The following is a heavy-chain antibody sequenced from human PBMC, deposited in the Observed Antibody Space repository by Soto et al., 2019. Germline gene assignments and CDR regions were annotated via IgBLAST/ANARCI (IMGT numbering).Heavy chain of an antibody. V-gene: IGHV3-30*04. J-gene: IGHJ6*02. CDR2: MSNNGSKR. CDR3: ASFAFDARGHRQHLDVHEVDV. D-gene: IGHD2-8*01. CDR1: GXTFSRDS. Sequence: GSLRLSCDTSGXTFSRDSVHWVRQAPGKGLDGGALMSNNGSKRDCADSVMGRFTISTNNFKKTLRLLMHILRSEGTSVSICASFAFDARGHRQHLDVHEVDVWGQGTKGTVSS.